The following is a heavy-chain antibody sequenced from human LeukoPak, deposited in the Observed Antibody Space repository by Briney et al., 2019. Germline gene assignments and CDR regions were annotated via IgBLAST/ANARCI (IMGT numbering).Heavy chain of an antibody. CDR2: IRFDGSNK. CDR1: GFTFSSYG. Sequence: GGSLRLSCAASGFTFSSYGMHWVRQAPGKGLEWVAFIRFDGSNKYYADSVKGRFTISRDNSKNTVYLQMSSLRAEDTAVYYCVGGDYWGQGTLVTVSS. V-gene: IGHV3-30*02. J-gene: IGHJ4*02. CDR3: VGGDY.